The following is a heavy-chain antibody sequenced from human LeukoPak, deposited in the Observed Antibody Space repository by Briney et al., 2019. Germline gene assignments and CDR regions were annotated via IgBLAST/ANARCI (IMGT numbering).Heavy chain of an antibody. V-gene: IGHV3-30*18. Sequence: GGSLRLSCAASGFTFSSYGMHWVRQAPGKGLEWVSVISYDGSNKYFADSVKGRFTISRDNSKNTLYLNMNSLRAEDTAVYYCAKDSGIAVAGTLRAFDIWGQGTMVTVSS. CDR2: ISYDGSNK. CDR3: AKDSGIAVAGTLRAFDI. D-gene: IGHD6-19*01. CDR1: GFTFSSYG. J-gene: IGHJ3*02.